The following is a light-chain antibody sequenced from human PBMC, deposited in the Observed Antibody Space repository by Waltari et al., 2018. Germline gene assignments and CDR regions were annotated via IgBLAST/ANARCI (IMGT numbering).Light chain of an antibody. CDR2: WAS. CDR1: QSVLYSSNNKNY. J-gene: IGKJ3*01. CDR3: QQYNSYPLT. Sequence: DIVMTQSPDSLAVSLGERATINCKSSQSVLYSSNNKNYLAWYQQKPGQPPKLLIYWASTRESGVPDRFSGSGSGTDFTLTISSLQPEDVATYYCQQYNSYPLTFGPGTKVDIK. V-gene: IGKV4-1*01.